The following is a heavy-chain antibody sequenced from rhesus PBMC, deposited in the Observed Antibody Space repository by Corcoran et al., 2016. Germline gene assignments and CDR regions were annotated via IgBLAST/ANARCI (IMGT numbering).Heavy chain of an antibody. CDR1: GGSISSSY. CDR2: IYGNGSST. Sequence: QLQLQESGPGLVKPSETLSVTCAVSGGSISSSYWSWIRQAPGKGLEWIGYIYGNGSSTNYNPSLKRRVTLSVDTSKIQLSLELSSVTAADTAVYYCASTTYSSGWPIFDYWGQGVLVTVSS. V-gene: IGHV4-169*02. J-gene: IGHJ4*01. D-gene: IGHD6-31*01. CDR3: ASTTYSSGWPIFDY.